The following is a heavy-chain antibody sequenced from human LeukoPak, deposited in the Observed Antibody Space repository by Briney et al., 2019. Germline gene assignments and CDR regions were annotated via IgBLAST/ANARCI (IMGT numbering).Heavy chain of an antibody. D-gene: IGHD1-14*01. CDR1: GFSSIDTL. CDR2: IRSKTDGGTT. V-gene: IGHV3-15*01. CDR3: TTEGETELTGNDH. Sequence: SGGSLRLSCAASGFSSIDTLMNWVRQAPGKGLEWVGRIRSKTDGGTTDYAALVKGRFTISRDDSKNTLYLQMDSLKTEDTAVYYCTTEGETELTGNDHWGQGTLVTVSS. J-gene: IGHJ5*02.